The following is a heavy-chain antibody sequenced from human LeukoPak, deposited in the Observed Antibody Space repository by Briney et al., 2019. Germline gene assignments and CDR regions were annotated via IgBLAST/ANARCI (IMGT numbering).Heavy chain of an antibody. CDR3: AKDRESDCNGGSRYLFDY. Sequence: PGRSLRLSCAAPGFTFSSSGMHWVRQAPGKGLEWGAVISYDGSNKYYADSVKGRFTISRDNSKNTLYLQMNSLRAEDTALYYRAKDRESDCNGGSRYLFDYWGQGTLVTVSS. CDR1: GFTFSSSG. D-gene: IGHD2-15*01. CDR2: ISYDGSNK. V-gene: IGHV3-30*18. J-gene: IGHJ4*02.